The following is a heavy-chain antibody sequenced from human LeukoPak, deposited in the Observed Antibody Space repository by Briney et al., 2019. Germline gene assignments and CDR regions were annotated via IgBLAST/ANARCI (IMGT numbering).Heavy chain of an antibody. CDR2: VRYDGSIK. D-gene: IGHD2-2*01. Sequence: GGSLRLSCTASGFTFSDYAMHWVRQAPGKGLEWVAFVRYDGSIKYYADSLKGRFTISRDNSKNTLYLQMNSLRAEDTAVYYCAKGGFATAEDRGIGYCSSISCPSSLDYWGQGTLVTVSS. CDR1: GFTFSDYA. J-gene: IGHJ4*02. V-gene: IGHV3-30*02. CDR3: AKGGFATAEDRGIGYCSSISCPSSLDY.